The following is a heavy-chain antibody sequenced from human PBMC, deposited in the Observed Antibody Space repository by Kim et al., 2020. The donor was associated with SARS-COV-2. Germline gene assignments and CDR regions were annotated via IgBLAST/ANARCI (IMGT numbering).Heavy chain of an antibody. D-gene: IGHD3-22*01. Sequence: ASVKVSCKDSGYTFTDYSIHWVRQAPGQGREWRGWNNEGNGNKRYSQKLEGRVTCTSDTSANTMDMELSSRRSEDTAVYLCASALLHSGDSWGQGTLVTVSS. V-gene: IGHV1-3*01. CDR3: ASALLHSGDS. CDR2: NNEGNGNK. J-gene: IGHJ5*01. CDR1: GYTFTDYS.